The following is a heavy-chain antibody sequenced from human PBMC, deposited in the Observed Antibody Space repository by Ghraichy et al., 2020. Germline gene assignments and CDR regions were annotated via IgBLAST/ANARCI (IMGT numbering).Heavy chain of an antibody. Sequence: SETLSLTCAVYGGSFSGYYWSWIRQPPGKGLEWIGEINHSGSTNYNPSLKSRVTISVDTSKNQFSLKLSSVTAADTAVYYCATLNVSLGRVGLYYYYGMDVWGQGTTVTVSS. CDR3: ATLNVSLGRVGLYYYYGMDV. CDR1: GGSFSGYY. J-gene: IGHJ6*02. D-gene: IGHD3/OR15-3a*01. V-gene: IGHV4-34*01. CDR2: INHSGST.